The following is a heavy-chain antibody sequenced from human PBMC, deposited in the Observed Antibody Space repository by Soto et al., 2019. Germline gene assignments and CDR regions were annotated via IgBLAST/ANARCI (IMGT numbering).Heavy chain of an antibody. Sequence: SETLSLTCTVSGGSISSGDYYWSWIRQPPGKGLEWIGYIYYSGSTYYNPSLKSRVTVSVDTSKNQFSLKLSSVTAADTAVYYCARDPFPRDYGMDVWGQGTTVPVSS. CDR1: GGSISSGDYY. D-gene: IGHD3-10*01. CDR2: IYYSGST. CDR3: ARDPFPRDYGMDV. V-gene: IGHV4-30-4*01. J-gene: IGHJ6*02.